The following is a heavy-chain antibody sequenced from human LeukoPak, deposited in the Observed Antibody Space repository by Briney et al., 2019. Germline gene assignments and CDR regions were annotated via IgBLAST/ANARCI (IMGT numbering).Heavy chain of an antibody. CDR1: GFTFSSYSMN. D-gene: IGHD3-3*01. CDR3: ARHHYDFWSGYYTFDY. Sequence: PGGSLRLSCAASGFTFSSYSMNWVRQPPGKGLEWIGSIYYSGSTYYNPSLKSRVTISVDTSKNQFSLKLSSVTAADTAVYYCARHHYDFWSGYYTFDYWGQGTLVTVSS. V-gene: IGHV4-39*01. J-gene: IGHJ4*02. CDR2: IYYSGST.